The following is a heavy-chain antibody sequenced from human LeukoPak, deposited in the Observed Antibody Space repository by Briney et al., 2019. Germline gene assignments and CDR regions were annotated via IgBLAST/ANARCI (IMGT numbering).Heavy chain of an antibody. V-gene: IGHV3-15*01. CDR3: TTLGAFDY. CDR2: IKSKTFGGTT. D-gene: IGHD3-16*01. J-gene: IGHJ4*02. CDR1: GFTFSNAW. Sequence: GGSLRLSCAASGFTFSNAWMSWVRQAPGKGLEWNGRIKSKTFGGTTDYAAPVKGRFTISRDDSKNTLYLHMNTLKTEDTAIYYCTTLGAFDYWGQGTLVTVSS.